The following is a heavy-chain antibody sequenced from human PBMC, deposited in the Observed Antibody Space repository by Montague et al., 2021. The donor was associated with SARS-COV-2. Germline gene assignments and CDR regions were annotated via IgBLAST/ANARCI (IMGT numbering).Heavy chain of an antibody. CDR3: ARGGTYHYGMDV. V-gene: IGHV4-4*02. Sequence: SETLSLTCAVSDGSTSSPNWWSWVRQPPGKGLEWIGEIYYTGNTNYNPSLKSRVTIFIDKSKNHFSLQLSSVTAADTAVYYCARGGTYHYGMDVWGQGTTVAVSS. CDR1: DGSTSSPNW. D-gene: IGHD3-16*01. J-gene: IGHJ6*02. CDR2: IYYTGNT.